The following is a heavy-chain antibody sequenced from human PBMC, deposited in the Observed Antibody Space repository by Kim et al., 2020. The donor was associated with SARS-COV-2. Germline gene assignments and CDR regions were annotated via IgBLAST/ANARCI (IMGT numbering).Heavy chain of an antibody. V-gene: IGHV1-3*01. CDR3: ARVYRPYVPESDYGDYVLQSRQPFDY. CDR2: INAGNGNT. Sequence: ASVKVSCKASGYTFTSYAMHWVRQAPGQRLEWMGWINAGNGNTKYSQKFQGRVTITRDTSASTAYMELSSLRSEDTAGYYCARVYRPYVPESDYGDYVLQSRQPFDYWGQGTLVTVSS. J-gene: IGHJ4*02. D-gene: IGHD4-17*01. CDR1: GYTFTSYA.